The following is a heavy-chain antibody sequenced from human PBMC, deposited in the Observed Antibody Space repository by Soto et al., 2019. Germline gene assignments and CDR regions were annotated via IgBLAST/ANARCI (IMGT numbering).Heavy chain of an antibody. V-gene: IGHV4-39*01. CDR3: ARPYYYDSSGCCAFDI. Sequence: SETLSLTCTVSGGSISSSSYYWGWIRQPPGKGLEWIGSIYYSGSTYYNPSLKSRVTISVDTSKNQFSLKLSSVTAADTAVYYCARPYYYDSSGCCAFDIWGQGTMV. D-gene: IGHD3-22*01. J-gene: IGHJ3*02. CDR1: GGSISSSSYY. CDR2: IYYSGST.